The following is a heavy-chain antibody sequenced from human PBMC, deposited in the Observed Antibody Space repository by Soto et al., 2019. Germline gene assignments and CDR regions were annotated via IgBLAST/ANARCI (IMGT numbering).Heavy chain of an antibody. D-gene: IGHD3-22*01. CDR1: GFSFSTYG. V-gene: IGHV3-30*18. Sequence: QVHLEESGGGVVQPGRSLRLSCAASGFSFSTYGMHWVRQAPGKGLEWVAVISHDGGNEYYADSVKGRFTISRDSSKNTVYLQMNNVRAEVTAGYYCAKDPSSGYTRGDFDFWGLGTLVTVSS. J-gene: IGHJ2*01. CDR3: AKDPSSGYTRGDFDF. CDR2: ISHDGGNE.